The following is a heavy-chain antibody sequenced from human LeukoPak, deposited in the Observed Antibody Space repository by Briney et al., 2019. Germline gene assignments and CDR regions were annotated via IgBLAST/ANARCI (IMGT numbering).Heavy chain of an antibody. D-gene: IGHD2-15*01. CDR3: ARDPPYCSGGSCYSGYYGMDV. Sequence: ASVKVSCKASGGTFISYAISWVRQAPGQGLEWMGGIIPIFGTANYAQKFQGRVTITADESTSTAYMELSSLRSEDTAVYCCARDPPYCSGGSCYSGYYGMDVWGKGTTVTVSS. V-gene: IGHV1-69*13. J-gene: IGHJ6*04. CDR2: IIPIFGTA. CDR1: GGTFISYA.